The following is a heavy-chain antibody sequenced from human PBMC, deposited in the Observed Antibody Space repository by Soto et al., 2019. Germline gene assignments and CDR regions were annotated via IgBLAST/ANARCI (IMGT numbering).Heavy chain of an antibody. D-gene: IGHD3-9*01. CDR3: GKGVFEWLLRGPQYFYMDV. Sequence: QVQLQESGPGLVKPSETLSLTCTVSGDSISSSYWNWIRQAPGEGLEWIGDIDDTGSTNYNPPLQRPVTLSIDPFNNQYSLKLSSGTAADTAVYYLGKGVFEWLLRGPQYFYMDVWGKGTTVTVSS. CDR2: IDDTGST. J-gene: IGHJ6*03. V-gene: IGHV4-59*01. CDR1: GDSISSSY.